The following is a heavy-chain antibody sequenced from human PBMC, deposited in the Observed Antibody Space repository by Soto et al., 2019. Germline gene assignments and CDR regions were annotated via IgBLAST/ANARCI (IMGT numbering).Heavy chain of an antibody. V-gene: IGHV4-30-2*01. CDR2: IYHSGST. Sequence: PSETLSLTCAVSGGSISSGGDSWSWIRQPPGKGLEWIGYIYHSGSTNYNPSLKSRVTISVDTSKNQFSLKLSSVTAADTAVYYCARVPGPWGQGTLVTVSS. D-gene: IGHD3-10*01. CDR1: GGSISSGGDS. J-gene: IGHJ5*02. CDR3: ARVPGP.